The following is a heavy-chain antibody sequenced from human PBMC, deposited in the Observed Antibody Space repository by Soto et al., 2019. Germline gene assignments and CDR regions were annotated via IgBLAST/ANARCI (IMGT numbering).Heavy chain of an antibody. CDR2: IYYSGNT. CDR1: GGSMTNYY. J-gene: IGHJ3*02. V-gene: IGHV4-59*08. CDR3: ARPSDI. Sequence: QVQLQESGPGLVEPSETLSLTCTVSGGSMTNYYWSWIRQPPGKGLEWIGYIYYSGNTNYNSSFKSRVTISIDMSKNQYSLQLSFVTAADTAVYYCARPSDIWGQGTMVTVSS.